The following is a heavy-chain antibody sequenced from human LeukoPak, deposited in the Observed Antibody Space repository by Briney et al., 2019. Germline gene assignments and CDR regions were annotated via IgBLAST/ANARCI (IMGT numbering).Heavy chain of an antibody. Sequence: SETLSLTCTVSGGSITSYYWSWIRQPPGKGLERIGCIHYSGSTNYNPSLKSRVTTSVDTSKNQFSLKLSSVTAADTAVYYCARVRDRSSYFYDLDYWGQGTLVTVSS. CDR3: ARVRDRSSYFYDLDY. V-gene: IGHV4-59*01. CDR1: GGSITSYY. J-gene: IGHJ4*02. CDR2: IHYSGST. D-gene: IGHD3-22*01.